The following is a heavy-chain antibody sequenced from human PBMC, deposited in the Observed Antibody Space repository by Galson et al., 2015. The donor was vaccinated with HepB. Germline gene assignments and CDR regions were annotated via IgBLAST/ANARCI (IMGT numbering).Heavy chain of an antibody. CDR2: IIPILGIA. CDR1: GGTFSSYA. Sequence: SVKVSCKASGGTFSSYAISWVRQAPGQGLEWMGGIIPILGIANYAQKFQGRVTITADKSTSTAYMELSSLRSEDTAVYYCARAVGSSWYTYYYYYMDVWGKGTTVTVSS. J-gene: IGHJ6*03. CDR3: ARAVGSSWYTYYYYYMDV. V-gene: IGHV1-69*10. D-gene: IGHD6-13*01.